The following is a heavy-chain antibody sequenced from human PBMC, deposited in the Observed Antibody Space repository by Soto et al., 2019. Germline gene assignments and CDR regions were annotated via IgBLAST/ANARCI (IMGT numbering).Heavy chain of an antibody. Sequence: SETLSLTCSVSGGSIITSYYWGWIRQPPGKGLEWIGEINHSGSTNYNPSLKSRVTISVDTSKNQFSLKLSSVTAADTAVYYCARAPDTYYDILTGYYNLDYWGQGTLVTVSS. J-gene: IGHJ4*02. CDR1: GGSIITSYY. CDR3: ARAPDTYYDILTGYYNLDY. D-gene: IGHD3-9*01. CDR2: INHSGST. V-gene: IGHV4-34*01.